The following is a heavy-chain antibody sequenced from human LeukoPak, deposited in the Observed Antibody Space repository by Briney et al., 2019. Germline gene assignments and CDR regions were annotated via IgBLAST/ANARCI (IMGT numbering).Heavy chain of an antibody. Sequence: GGSLRLSCAASGFTFSSYWMSWVRQAPGKGLEWVANIKQDGSEKYYVDSVKGRFTISRDNAKNSLYLQMNSLRAEDTAVYYCARDMLAEVETYYDFWSAQGHPRALYYGMDVWGQGTTVTVSS. V-gene: IGHV3-7*01. CDR2: IKQDGSEK. D-gene: IGHD3-3*01. CDR3: ARDMLAEVETYYDFWSAQGHPRALYYGMDV. CDR1: GFTFSSYW. J-gene: IGHJ6*02.